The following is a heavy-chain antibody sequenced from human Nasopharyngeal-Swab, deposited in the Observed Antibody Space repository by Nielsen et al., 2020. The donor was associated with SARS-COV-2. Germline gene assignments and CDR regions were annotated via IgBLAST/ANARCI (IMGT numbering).Heavy chain of an antibody. CDR3: AKDISYHHQPYMDV. V-gene: IGHV3-9*01. CDR2: ISWNSGSK. CDR1: GFTFDDYA. Sequence: GGSLRLSCAASGFTFDDYAMHWVRQAPGKGLEWVSGISWNSGSKGYADSVKGRFTISRDNAKNSLYLQMNSLRAEDTALYYCAKDISYHHQPYMDVWGKGTTVTVSS. D-gene: IGHD2-2*01. J-gene: IGHJ6*03.